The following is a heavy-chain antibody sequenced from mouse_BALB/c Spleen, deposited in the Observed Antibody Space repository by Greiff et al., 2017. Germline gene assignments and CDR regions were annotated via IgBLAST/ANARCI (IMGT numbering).Heavy chain of an antibody. Sequence: VQVVESGAELARPGASVKMSCKASGYTFTSYTMHWVKQRPGQGLEWIGYINPSSGYTNYNQKFKDKATLTADKSSSTAYMQLSSLTSEDSAVYYCARGYYGSSKGYYAMDYWGQGTSVTVSS. CDR3: ARGYYGSSKGYYAMDY. D-gene: IGHD1-1*01. J-gene: IGHJ4*01. V-gene: IGHV1-4*01. CDR1: GYTFTSYT. CDR2: INPSSGYT.